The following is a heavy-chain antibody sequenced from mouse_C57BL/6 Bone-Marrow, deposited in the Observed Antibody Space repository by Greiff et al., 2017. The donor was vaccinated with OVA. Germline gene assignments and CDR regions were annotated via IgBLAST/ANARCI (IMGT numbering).Heavy chain of an antibody. V-gene: IGHV1-61*01. D-gene: IGHD2-2*01. J-gene: IGHJ4*01. CDR3: ARPGLPYAMDY. CDR2: IYPSDSET. CDR1: GYTFTSYW. Sequence: QVQLKQSGAELVRPGSSVKLSCKASGYTFTSYWMDWVKQRPGQGLEWIGNIYPSDSETHYNQKFKDKATLTVDKSSSTAYMQLSSLTSEDSAVYYCARPGLPYAMDYWGQGTSVTVSS.